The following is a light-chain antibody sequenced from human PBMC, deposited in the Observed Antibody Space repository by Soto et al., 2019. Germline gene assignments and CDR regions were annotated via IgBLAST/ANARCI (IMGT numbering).Light chain of an antibody. Sequence: EIQVTQSPSSLSGSVGSRVSITCRASQSISRHLNWYQQKPGKAPKLLINIASSLQSGVPSRFSGSGSGTDFTLTISNVQPEDFATYYCQQTYSTPQPFGQGTRLEIK. CDR1: QSISRH. CDR3: QQTYSTPQP. CDR2: IAS. J-gene: IGKJ5*01. V-gene: IGKV1-39*01.